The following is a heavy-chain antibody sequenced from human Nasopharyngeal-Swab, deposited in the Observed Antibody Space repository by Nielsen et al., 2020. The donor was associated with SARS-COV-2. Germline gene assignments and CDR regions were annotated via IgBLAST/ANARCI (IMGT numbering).Heavy chain of an antibody. CDR3: ATNGVIAAAGSFDY. CDR1: GYTLTELS. D-gene: IGHD6-13*01. Sequence: ASVKVSCKVSGYTLTELSMHWVRQAPGKGLEWMGGFDPEDGETIYAQKFQGRVTVTEDTSTDTAYMELSSLRSEDTAVYYCATNGVIAAAGSFDYWGQGTLVTVSS. CDR2: FDPEDGET. V-gene: IGHV1-24*01. J-gene: IGHJ4*02.